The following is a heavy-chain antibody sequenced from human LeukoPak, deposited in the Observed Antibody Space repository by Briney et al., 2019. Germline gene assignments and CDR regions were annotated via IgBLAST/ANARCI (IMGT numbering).Heavy chain of an antibody. J-gene: IGHJ6*03. D-gene: IGHD1-1*01. CDR2: INPYSGET. CDR3: ARGQLSNYYYYYMDV. Sequence: ASVKVSCKASGYTFTGYYMHWVRQAPGQGLEWMGWINPYSGETNYTQKFQGRVTMARDTSISTAYMELSRLRSDDTAVFYCARGQLSNYYYYYMDVWGKGTTVTVSS. V-gene: IGHV1-2*02. CDR1: GYTFTGYY.